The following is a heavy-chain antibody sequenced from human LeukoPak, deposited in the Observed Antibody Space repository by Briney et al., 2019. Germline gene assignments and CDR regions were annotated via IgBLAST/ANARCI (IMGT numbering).Heavy chain of an antibody. V-gene: IGHV3-74*03. CDR1: EFTFSRYW. CDR2: VSPDGLTT. J-gene: IGHJ5*02. CDR3: SRERDSNWFDP. Sequence: GGSLRLSCAASEFTFSRYWMHWVRQAPGKGLVWVSRVSPDGLTTKYADSVKGRFTISRDNAKNTLYLQMNSLRDEDTATYYCSRERDSNWFDPWGQGTLVTVSS.